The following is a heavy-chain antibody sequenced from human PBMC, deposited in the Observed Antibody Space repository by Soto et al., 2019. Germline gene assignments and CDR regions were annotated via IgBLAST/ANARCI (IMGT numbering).Heavy chain of an antibody. CDR3: ASPKIALYNWFDP. D-gene: IGHD6-13*01. CDR1: GFTFSSYG. J-gene: IGHJ5*02. CDR2: IWYDGSNK. V-gene: IGHV3-33*01. Sequence: GGSLRLSCAASGFTFSSYGMHWVRQAPGKGLEWVAVIWYDGSNKYYADSVKGRFTISRDNSKNTLYLQMNSLRAEDTAVYYCASPKIALYNWFDPWGQGTLVTVSS.